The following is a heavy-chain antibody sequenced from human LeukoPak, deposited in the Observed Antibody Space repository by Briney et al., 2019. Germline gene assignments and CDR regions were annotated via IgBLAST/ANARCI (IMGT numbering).Heavy chain of an antibody. CDR1: GFTFSSYS. CDR3: ARDVITMVRGVIRTQLYYYYYMDV. CDR2: ISSSSSYI. V-gene: IGHV3-21*01. Sequence: PGGSLRLSCAASGFTFSSYSMNWVRQAPGKGLEWVSSISSSSSYIYYADSVKGRFTISRDNAKNSLYLQMNSLRAEDTAVYYCARDVITMVRGVIRTQLYYYYYMDVWGKGTTVTISS. D-gene: IGHD3-10*01. J-gene: IGHJ6*03.